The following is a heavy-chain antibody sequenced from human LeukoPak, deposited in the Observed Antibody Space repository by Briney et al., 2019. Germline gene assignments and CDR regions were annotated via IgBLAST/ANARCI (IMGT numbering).Heavy chain of an antibody. V-gene: IGHV4-59*11. Sequence: PSETLSLTCTVSGGSISSHYWSWIRQPPGKGLEWIGYIYYSGSTNYNPSLKSRVTISVDTSKNQFSLKLSSVTAADTAVYYCARNIVVVPAATWYFDLWGRGTLVTVSS. D-gene: IGHD2-2*01. CDR2: IYYSGST. J-gene: IGHJ2*01. CDR1: GGSISSHY. CDR3: ARNIVVVPAATWYFDL.